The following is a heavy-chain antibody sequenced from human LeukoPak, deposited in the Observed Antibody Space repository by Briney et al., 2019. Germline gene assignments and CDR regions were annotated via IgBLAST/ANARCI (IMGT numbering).Heavy chain of an antibody. CDR3: ARAGAGWELRWKTSYGMDV. J-gene: IGHJ6*02. V-gene: IGHV4-34*01. CDR2: INHSGST. Sequence: KPSETLSLTCAVYGGSFSGCYWSWIRQPPGKGLEWIGEINHSGSTNYNPSLKSRVTISVDTSKNQFSLKLSSVTAADTAVYYCARAGAGWELRWKTSYGMDVWGQGTTVTVSS. CDR1: GGSFSGCY. D-gene: IGHD1-26*01.